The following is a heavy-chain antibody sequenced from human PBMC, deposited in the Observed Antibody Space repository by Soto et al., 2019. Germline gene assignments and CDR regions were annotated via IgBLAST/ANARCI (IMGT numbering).Heavy chain of an antibody. V-gene: IGHV3-53*01. J-gene: IGHJ4*02. CDR3: ARALAARTGFDY. CDR2: IYSGGST. CDR1: GFTVISSY. D-gene: IGHD6-6*01. Sequence: LRLSCAASGFTVISSYMSWVRQSPGKWLECVSVIYSGGSTYYADSVKGRFTISRDNSKNTLYLQMNSLRAEDTAVYYCARALAARTGFDYWGQGTLVTVSS.